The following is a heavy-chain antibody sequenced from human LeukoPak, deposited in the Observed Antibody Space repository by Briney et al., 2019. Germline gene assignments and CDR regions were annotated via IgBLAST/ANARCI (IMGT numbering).Heavy chain of an antibody. J-gene: IGHJ6*03. V-gene: IGHV3-66*02. D-gene: IGHD5-12*01. Sequence: PGGSLRLSCAASGFTLSSNYMSWVRQAPGKGLEWVSVIYSGGSTYYSDSVKGRFTISRDNSKNTLYLQMNSLRAEDTAVYYCARDRGYSGYDSMGYYYYYMDVWGKGTTVTVSS. CDR3: ARDRGYSGYDSMGYYYYYMDV. CDR1: GFTLSSNY. CDR2: IYSGGST.